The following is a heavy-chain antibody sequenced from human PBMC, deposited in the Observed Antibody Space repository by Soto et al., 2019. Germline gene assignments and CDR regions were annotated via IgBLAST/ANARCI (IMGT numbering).Heavy chain of an antibody. D-gene: IGHD5-12*01. Sequence: GRSXRLSCTASVFIFTNYAMNWFRQAPGKGMEWVSVIGGRCTSPYYADSVQGRFTIYRDNSKNTLSLQMSSLTDDDKAIYYCVREGRGYFDLWGRGTMV. V-gene: IGHV3-23*01. CDR1: VFIFTNYA. CDR2: IGGRCTSP. J-gene: IGHJ3*01. CDR3: VREGRGYFDL.